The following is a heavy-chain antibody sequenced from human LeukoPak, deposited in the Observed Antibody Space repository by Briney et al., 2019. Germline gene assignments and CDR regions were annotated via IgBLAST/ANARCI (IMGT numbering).Heavy chain of an antibody. V-gene: IGHV3-7*01. J-gene: IGHJ6*03. CDR1: GFTFSRFW. D-gene: IGHD3-10*01. Sequence: GGSLRLSCAGSGFTFSRFWMTWVRQAPGKGLEWVANIKQDGSKKYYVDSAKGRFTISRDNAKNSLYLQMNSLRAEDTAVYYCVEGNYMDVWGKGTTVTVSS. CDR2: IKQDGSKK. CDR3: VEGNYMDV.